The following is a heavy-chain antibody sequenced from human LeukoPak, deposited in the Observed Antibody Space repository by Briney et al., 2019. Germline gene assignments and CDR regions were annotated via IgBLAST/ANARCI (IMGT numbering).Heavy chain of an antibody. J-gene: IGHJ4*02. CDR1: GGSISSSTW. CDR2: IYHSGRT. V-gene: IGHV4-4*02. D-gene: IGHD6-19*01. Sequence: PSETLSLTCTVSGGSISSSTWWSWVRQPPGKGLEWIGEIYHSGRTNFSPSLKSRVTISVDKSKNQFSLRLNSVTAADTAVYYCARVQFSSGSLDYWGQETLVTVSS. CDR3: ARVQFSSGSLDY.